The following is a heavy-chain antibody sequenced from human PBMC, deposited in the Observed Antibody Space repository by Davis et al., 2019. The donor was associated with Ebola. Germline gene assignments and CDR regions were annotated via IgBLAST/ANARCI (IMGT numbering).Heavy chain of an antibody. CDR3: ARDRYSSTWQIHY. V-gene: IGHV1-46*01. CDR2: INPNDGRT. J-gene: IGHJ4*02. Sequence: AASVKVSCKASGYTFTNYYMHWVRQAPGQGLEWMGMINPNDGRTIYAQKFQGRVTVTRDTSTTTVYMDLSSLISDDTAVYYCARDRYSSTWQIHYWGQGTLVTVSS. CDR1: GYTFTNYY. D-gene: IGHD6-13*01.